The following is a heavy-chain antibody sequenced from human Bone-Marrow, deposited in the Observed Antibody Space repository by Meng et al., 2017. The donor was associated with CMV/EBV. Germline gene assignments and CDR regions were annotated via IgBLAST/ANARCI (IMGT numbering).Heavy chain of an antibody. CDR1: GFPFSSYA. CDR3: ARGDSSGYWDYFDY. Sequence: LSLTCAASGFPFSSYAMHWVRQAPGKGLECVAVISYDGSNKYYADSVKGRFNISRDNSNNALYLQMNSLRAEDTAVYYCARGDSSGYWDYFDYWGQGTLVTVSS. V-gene: IGHV3-30*04. D-gene: IGHD3-22*01. CDR2: ISYDGSNK. J-gene: IGHJ4*02.